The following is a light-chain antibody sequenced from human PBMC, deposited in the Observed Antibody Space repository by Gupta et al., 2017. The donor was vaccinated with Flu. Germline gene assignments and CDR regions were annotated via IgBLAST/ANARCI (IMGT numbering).Light chain of an antibody. CDR1: QSISSY. Sequence: DIQMTQSPSSLSASVGDRVTITCRASQSISSYLNWYQQKPGKAPKLLIYAASSFHSGVPSRFSDSGSGTDFTLTISSLQPEDFATYYCHQSYSTPYSFGQGTKLEIK. CDR2: AAS. V-gene: IGKV1-39*01. J-gene: IGKJ2*03. CDR3: HQSYSTPYS.